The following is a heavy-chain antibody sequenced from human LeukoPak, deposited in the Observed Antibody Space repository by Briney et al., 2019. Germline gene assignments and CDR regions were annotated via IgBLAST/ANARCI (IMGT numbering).Heavy chain of an antibody. CDR2: IRSDGSNT. CDR3: AILGYCSSTSCYEYFQH. CDR1: GFTFSKYG. D-gene: IGHD2-2*01. Sequence: GGSLRLSCAASGFTFSKYGMHWVRQAPGKGLEWVAFIRSDGSNTHYADSVKGRFTISRDNSKNTLYLQMNSLRAEDTAVYYCAILGYCSSTSCYEYFQHWGQGTLVTVSS. V-gene: IGHV3-30*02. J-gene: IGHJ1*01.